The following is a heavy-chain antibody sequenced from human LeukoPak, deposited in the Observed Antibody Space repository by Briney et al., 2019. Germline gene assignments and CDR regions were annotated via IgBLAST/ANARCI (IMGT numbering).Heavy chain of an antibody. V-gene: IGHV1-18*01. Sequence: GASVKVSCKASGYTFTSYGISWVRQAPGQGLEWMGWINTYNGNTNYVQKLQGRVTMTTDTSTSTAYMELRSLRSDDTAVYYCARRGSSGWSYYFDYWGQGTLVTVSS. D-gene: IGHD6-19*01. CDR1: GYTFTSYG. CDR2: INTYNGNT. J-gene: IGHJ4*02. CDR3: ARRGSSGWSYYFDY.